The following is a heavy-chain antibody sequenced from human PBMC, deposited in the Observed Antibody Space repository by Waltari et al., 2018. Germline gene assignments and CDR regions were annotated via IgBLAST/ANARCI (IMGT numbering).Heavy chain of an antibody. J-gene: IGHJ4*02. CDR3: VRHRTTYPLEIDY. Sequence: EVQLVQSGAEVKKPEESLMISCEGAGYSFTSHWISWVRQMPGKGLEGVGRIDPSDSFRNYGPAFEGHVTISVDQSLRAAYLQWDSLKASDTAIYYCVRHRTTYPLEIDYWGQGTLVTVSS. D-gene: IGHD2-2*01. V-gene: IGHV5-10-1*01. CDR2: IDPSDSFR. CDR1: GYSFTSHW.